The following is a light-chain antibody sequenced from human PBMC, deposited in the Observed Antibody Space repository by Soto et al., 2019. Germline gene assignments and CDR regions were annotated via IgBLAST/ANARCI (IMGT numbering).Light chain of an antibody. CDR3: QQRSIWLGYS. CDR1: QSLGSL. Sequence: EIVLTQSPATLSLSPGERATLSCRASQSLGSLLAWYQHKPGQAPRLLIYDASNRATGIPARFSGGGSGTDFTLAISSLEPEDFAVYYCQQRSIWLGYSLGRGTKLEI. CDR2: DAS. J-gene: IGKJ2*03. V-gene: IGKV3-11*01.